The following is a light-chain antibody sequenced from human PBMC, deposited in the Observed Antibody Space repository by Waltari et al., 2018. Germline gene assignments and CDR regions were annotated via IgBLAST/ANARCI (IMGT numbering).Light chain of an antibody. Sequence: EVVMTQSPAPLSVSQGESATLSCRASQSISINMVWYQQRPGQAPRLLIYEASMRATDIPARFSGSGSGTEFTLTISSVQSEDAAVYYCQQFNDWPRTFGQGTKVEIK. CDR1: QSISIN. V-gene: IGKV3-15*01. CDR3: QQFNDWPRT. J-gene: IGKJ1*01. CDR2: EAS.